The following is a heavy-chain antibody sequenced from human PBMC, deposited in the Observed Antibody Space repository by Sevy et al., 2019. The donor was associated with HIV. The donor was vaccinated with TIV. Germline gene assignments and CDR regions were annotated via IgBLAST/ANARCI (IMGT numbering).Heavy chain of an antibody. CDR1: GFTFNTYA. D-gene: IGHD2-2*01. CDR3: AKTINSGGGAVPAANYYYYGMDV. Sequence: GGSLRLSCAASGFTFNTYAMTWVRQAPGKGLEWVSSVSGPGGTTYYADSVKARFTISRDNSKNTLYLQMNSLRAEDTAVYYCAKTINSGGGAVPAANYYYYGMDVWGQGTTVTVSS. CDR2: VSGPGGTT. J-gene: IGHJ6*02. V-gene: IGHV3-23*01.